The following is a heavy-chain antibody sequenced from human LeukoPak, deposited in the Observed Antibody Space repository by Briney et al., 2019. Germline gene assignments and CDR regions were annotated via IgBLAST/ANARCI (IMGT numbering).Heavy chain of an antibody. J-gene: IGHJ4*02. CDR1: GYTFTSYG. CDR3: ARDGVITMVRGVIPLTDY. Sequence: ASVKVSCKASGYTFTSYGISWVRQAPGQGLEWMGWISAYNGNTNYAQKLQGRVTMTTDTSTSTPYMELRSPRSDETNVYYCARDGVITMVRGVIPLTDYWGQGTLVTVSS. CDR2: ISAYNGNT. D-gene: IGHD3-10*01. V-gene: IGHV1-18*04.